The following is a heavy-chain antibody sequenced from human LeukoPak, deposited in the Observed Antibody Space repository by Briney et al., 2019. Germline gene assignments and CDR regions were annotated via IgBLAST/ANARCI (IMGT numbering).Heavy chain of an antibody. D-gene: IGHD1-26*01. Sequence: GGSLRLSCAASGFTFSRYALSCVRPPPAKGLEWVSAISGSGGSTYYADSVKGRFTISRDNSKNTLYLQMNSLRAEDTSVYYCAKGGRWELRGAFDIWGQGAMVTVSS. CDR1: GFTFSRYA. V-gene: IGHV3-23*01. CDR3: AKGGRWELRGAFDI. CDR2: ISGSGGST. J-gene: IGHJ3*02.